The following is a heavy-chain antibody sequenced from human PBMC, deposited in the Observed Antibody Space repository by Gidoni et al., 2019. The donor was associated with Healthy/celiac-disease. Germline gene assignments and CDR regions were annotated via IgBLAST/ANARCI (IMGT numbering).Heavy chain of an antibody. CDR1: GYSFTSYW. V-gene: IGHV5-51*01. D-gene: IGHD2-2*02. Sequence: EVPLVQSGAAVKKPGASLKIFCKGSGYSFTSYWIGLLRQMPGKGLEWMGIIYPGDSDTRYSPSFQGQVTISADKSISTAYLQWSSLKASDTAMYYCARRRIVVVPAAIQPYYYYYMDVWGKGTTVTVSS. J-gene: IGHJ6*03. CDR2: IYPGDSDT. CDR3: ARRRIVVVPAAIQPYYYYYMDV.